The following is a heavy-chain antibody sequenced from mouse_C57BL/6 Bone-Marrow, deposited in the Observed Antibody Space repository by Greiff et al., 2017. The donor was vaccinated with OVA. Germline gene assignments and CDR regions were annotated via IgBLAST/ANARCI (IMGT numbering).Heavy chain of an antibody. CDR2: IDPSDSET. CDR1: GYTFTSYW. Sequence: QVQLQQPGAELVRPGSSVKLSCKASGYTFTSYWMHWVKQRPIQGLEWIGNIDPSDSETHYNQKFKDKATLTVDKSSSTAYMQLSSLTSEDSAVYCCASIYYYGSSYAMDYWGQGTSVTVSS. V-gene: IGHV1-52*01. J-gene: IGHJ4*01. CDR3: ASIYYYGSSYAMDY. D-gene: IGHD1-1*01.